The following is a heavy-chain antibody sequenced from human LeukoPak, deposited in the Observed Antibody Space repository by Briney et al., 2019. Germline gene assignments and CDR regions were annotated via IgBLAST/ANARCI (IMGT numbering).Heavy chain of an antibody. CDR2: ISGSGGST. CDR1: GFTFSPYT. J-gene: IGHJ4*02. Sequence: PGGSLRLSCVVSGFTFSPYTMTWVRQAPGKGLEWVSAISGSGGSTYYAASVKGRFTISRDNSKNTLYLQMNILRAEDTAVYYCSKSLGDIVVVAAAFDSWGQGALVTVSS. CDR3: SKSLGDIVVVAAAFDS. D-gene: IGHD2-15*01. V-gene: IGHV3-23*01.